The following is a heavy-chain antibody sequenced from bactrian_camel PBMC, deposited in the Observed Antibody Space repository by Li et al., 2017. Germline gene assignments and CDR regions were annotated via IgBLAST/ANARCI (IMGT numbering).Heavy chain of an antibody. CDR1: GFTFSAYW. CDR3: AAGPPGDESDLSPTCQDILFGH. D-gene: IGHD3*01. J-gene: IGHJ6*01. V-gene: IGHV3S19*01. Sequence: VESGGGLVQPGGSLRLSCVASGFTFSAYWMYWVRQAPGKGLEWVSSIYTGGGSTYYADSVKGRFTISKDNAKNTLYLQMNNLKPEDTAVYYCAAGPPGDESDLSPTCQDILFGHWGQGTQVTVS. CDR2: IYTGGGST.